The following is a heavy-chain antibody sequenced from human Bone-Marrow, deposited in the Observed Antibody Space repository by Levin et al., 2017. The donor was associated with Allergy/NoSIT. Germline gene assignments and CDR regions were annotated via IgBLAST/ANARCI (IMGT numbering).Heavy chain of an antibody. V-gene: IGHV3-23*01. Sequence: GGSLRLSCAASGFTFGNFAMNWVRQTPGKGLEWVSVISGTGQSTFYADSVKGRFTISRDNSKNKLFLQMTNLRAEDTASYYCAKEIAGVGYFYYGMDVWGQGTTVTV. J-gene: IGHJ6*02. CDR1: GFTFGNFA. D-gene: IGHD6-13*01. CDR2: ISGTGQST. CDR3: AKEIAGVGYFYYGMDV.